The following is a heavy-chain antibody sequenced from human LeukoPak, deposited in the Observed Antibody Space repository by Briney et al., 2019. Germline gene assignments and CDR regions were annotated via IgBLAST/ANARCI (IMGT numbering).Heavy chain of an antibody. CDR1: GFTFSSYS. V-gene: IGHV3-48*04. Sequence: SCKASGFTFSSYSMNWVRQAPGKGLEWVSYISSSSSTIYYADSVKGRFTISRDNAKNSLYLQMNSLRAEDTALYYCAKEVGYDSSGYDDFWGQGTLVTVSS. J-gene: IGHJ4*02. CDR3: AKEVGYDSSGYDDF. D-gene: IGHD3-22*01. CDR2: ISSSSSTI.